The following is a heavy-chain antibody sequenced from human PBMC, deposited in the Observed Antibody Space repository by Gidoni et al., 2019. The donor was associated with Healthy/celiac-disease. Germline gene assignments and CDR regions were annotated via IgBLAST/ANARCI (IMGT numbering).Heavy chain of an antibody. J-gene: IGHJ6*02. Sequence: EVQLLESGGGLVQPGGSLRLSCAASGFPFSSYAMGWVRQAPGKGLEWVSAIRGSVGSTYYAESVKGRFTISRDNSKNTLYLQMNSLRAEDTAVYYCAKTLRSGIAVAGPRMDVWGQGTTVTVSS. V-gene: IGHV3-23*01. CDR1: GFPFSSYA. D-gene: IGHD6-19*01. CDR3: AKTLRSGIAVAGPRMDV. CDR2: IRGSVGST.